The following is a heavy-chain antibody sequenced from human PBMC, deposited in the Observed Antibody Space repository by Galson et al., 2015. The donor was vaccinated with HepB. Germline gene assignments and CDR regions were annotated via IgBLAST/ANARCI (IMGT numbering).Heavy chain of an antibody. D-gene: IGHD2-2*01. CDR2: IIPIFGTA. V-gene: IGHV1-69*13. CDR3: ARGGQLLPPYYYMDV. J-gene: IGHJ6*03. CDR1: GGTFSSYA. Sequence: SVKVSCKASGGTFSSYAISWVRQAPGQGLEWVGGIIPIFGTANYAQKFQGRVTITADESTSTAYMELSSLRSEDTAVYYCARGGQLLPPYYYMDVWGKGTTVTVSS.